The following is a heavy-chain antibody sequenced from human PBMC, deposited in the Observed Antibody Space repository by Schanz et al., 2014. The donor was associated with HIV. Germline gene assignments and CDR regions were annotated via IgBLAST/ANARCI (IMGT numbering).Heavy chain of an antibody. CDR3: AKAKGSYSATTFYFDF. CDR2: ISGSGVST. Sequence: EAGGDLVQPGGSLRLSCTASGFSFSDYHMSWIRQAPGKGLEWASSISGSGVSTFYAGSVKGRFTISRDNSKNTLSLHMNSLRVEDTAVYYCAKAKGSYSATTFYFDFWGQGTLVTVSS. J-gene: IGHJ4*02. CDR1: GFSFSDYH. V-gene: IGHV3-23*01. D-gene: IGHD1-26*01.